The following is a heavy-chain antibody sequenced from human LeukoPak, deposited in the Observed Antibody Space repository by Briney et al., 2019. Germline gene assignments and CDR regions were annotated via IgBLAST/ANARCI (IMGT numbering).Heavy chain of an antibody. CDR2: INPSGGST. CDR1: GYTFTSYY. Sequence: GASVKVSCKASGYTFTSYYMHWVRQAPGQGLEWMGIINPSGGSTSYAQKFQGRVTMTRDMSTSSVYMELSSLRSEDTAVYYCARESPRYYDILTGYPIGWYSGSPPDYWGQGTLVTVSS. V-gene: IGHV1-46*01. D-gene: IGHD3-9*01. CDR3: ARESPRYYDILTGYPIGWYSGSPPDY. J-gene: IGHJ4*02.